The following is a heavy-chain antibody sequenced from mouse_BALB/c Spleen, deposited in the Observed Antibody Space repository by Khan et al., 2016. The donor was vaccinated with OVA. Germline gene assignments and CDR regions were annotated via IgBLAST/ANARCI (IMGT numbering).Heavy chain of an antibody. CDR2: ICSTGST. Sequence: EVQLQESGPGLVKPSQSLSLTCTVTGYSITSDYAWNWIRQFPGNKLEWMGYICSTGSTSYNPSLKSRISITRDTSKNQFFLHLNSVTTEDTATYYCARSLYYSDSYAMNYWGQGTSVTVSS. CDR1: GYSITSDYA. D-gene: IGHD2-13*01. CDR3: ARSLYYSDSYAMNY. J-gene: IGHJ4*01. V-gene: IGHV3-2*02.